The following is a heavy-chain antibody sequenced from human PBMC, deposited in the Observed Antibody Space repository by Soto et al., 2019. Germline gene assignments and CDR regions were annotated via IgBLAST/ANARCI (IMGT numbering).Heavy chain of an antibody. D-gene: IGHD2-15*01. V-gene: IGHV4-59*08. J-gene: IGHJ6*03. CDR3: ARRYCSGGSCYPAGYYYMDV. CDR2: IYYSGST. Sequence: SETLSLTCTVSGGSISSYYWSWIRQPPGKGLEWIGYIYYSGSTNYNPSLKSRVTISVDTSKNQFSLKLSSVTAADTAVYYCARRYCSGGSCYPAGYYYMDVWGKGTTVTVSS. CDR1: GGSISSYY.